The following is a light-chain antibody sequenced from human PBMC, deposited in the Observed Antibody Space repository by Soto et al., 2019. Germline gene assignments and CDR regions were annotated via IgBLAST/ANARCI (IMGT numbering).Light chain of an antibody. CDR2: GIS. CDR1: QSVTNSF. J-gene: IGKJ2*01. V-gene: IGKV3-20*01. CDR3: QQYSTLPHT. Sequence: ENVLTQSPSTLSVSPGERATLSCRASQSVTNSFFAWYQHKPGQAPRLLIYGISSRATGIPDRFSGSGSGTDFTLTISRLEPEDLVVYYCQQYSTLPHTFGQVTKLEVK.